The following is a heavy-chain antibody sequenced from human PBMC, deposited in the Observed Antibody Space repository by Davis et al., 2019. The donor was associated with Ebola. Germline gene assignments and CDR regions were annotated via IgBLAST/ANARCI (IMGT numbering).Heavy chain of an antibody. D-gene: IGHD6-19*01. CDR1: GFTFSSYA. CDR3: ARQWLVSYYFDY. V-gene: IGHV3-30-3*01. J-gene: IGHJ4*02. Sequence: PGGSLRLSCAASGFTFSSYAMHWVRQAPGKGLEWVAVISYDGSNKYYADSVKGRFTISRDNSKNTLYLQMNSLRAEDTAVYYCARQWLVSYYFDYWGQGTLVTVSS. CDR2: ISYDGSNK.